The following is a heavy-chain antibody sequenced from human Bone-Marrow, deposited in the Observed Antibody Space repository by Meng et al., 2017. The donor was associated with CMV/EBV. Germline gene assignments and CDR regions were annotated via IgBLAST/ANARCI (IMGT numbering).Heavy chain of an antibody. Sequence: GESLKISCAASGFTFDDYGMSWVRQAPGKGLEWVSGINWNGGSTGYADSVKGRFTISRDNAKNSLYLQMNSLRAADTALYYCARDNRGYDSSGYFEFDYWGQGPLVTVYS. CDR1: GFTFDDYG. CDR2: INWNGGST. J-gene: IGHJ4*02. D-gene: IGHD3-22*01. CDR3: ARDNRGYDSSGYFEFDY. V-gene: IGHV3-20*04.